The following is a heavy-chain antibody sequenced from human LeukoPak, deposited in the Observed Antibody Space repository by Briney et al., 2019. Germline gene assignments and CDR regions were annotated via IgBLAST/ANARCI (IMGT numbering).Heavy chain of an antibody. CDR3: ARIREWASTVGAFDY. J-gene: IGHJ4*01. CDR1: GYTFTAYY. D-gene: IGHD4-23*01. CDR2: INPNIGGT. Sequence: ASVKVSCKASGYTFTAYYVHWVRQAPGQGLEWMGWINPNIGGTNYAQKFQGRVTMTRDTSISTAYMELSRLRSDDTAVHYCARIREWASTVGAFDYWGQGALVTVSS. V-gene: IGHV1-2*02.